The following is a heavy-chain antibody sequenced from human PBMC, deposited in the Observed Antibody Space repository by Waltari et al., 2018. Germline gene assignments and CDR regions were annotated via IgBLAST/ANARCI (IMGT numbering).Heavy chain of an antibody. CDR1: EFTFSDAW. CDR3: TTHPPGPDY. CDR2: IRSKTDGGTT. J-gene: IGHJ4*02. V-gene: IGHV3-15*01. Sequence: EVHLVESGGGLVMPGGSLRLSCAASEFTFSDAWMSWVRQAPGKGLEWVGLIRSKTDGGTTDYAAPGKGRFTISRDESKNTLYLQMNSLKTEDTAVYYCTTHPPGPDYWGQGTLVTVSS.